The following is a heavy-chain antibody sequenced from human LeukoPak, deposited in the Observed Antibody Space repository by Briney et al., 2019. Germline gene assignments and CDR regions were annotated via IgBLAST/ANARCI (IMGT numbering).Heavy chain of an antibody. CDR1: GYTFTCYY. Sequence: ASVKVSCKASGYTFTCYYMHWVRQAPGQGLEWMGWINPNSGGTDYAQKFQGRVAMTRDTSISTAYMELSRLRSVDTAVYYCARDQGVDYDILTGYYNNWFDPWGQGTLVTVSS. J-gene: IGHJ5*02. D-gene: IGHD3-9*01. CDR3: ARDQGVDYDILTGYYNNWFDP. V-gene: IGHV1-2*02. CDR2: INPNSGGT.